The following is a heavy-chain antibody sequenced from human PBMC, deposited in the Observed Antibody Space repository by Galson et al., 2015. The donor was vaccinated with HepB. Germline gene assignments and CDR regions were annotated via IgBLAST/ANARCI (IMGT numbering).Heavy chain of an antibody. CDR2: ISGSGAST. CDR3: AKSATNWNWFDR. CDR1: GFNFDTYA. Sequence: SLRLSCAASGFNFDTYAMSWVRQAPGKGLEWVSVISGSGASTYYADSVKGRFTISRDNSKNTLYLQMDSLRAEDTAKYYCAKSATNWNWFDRWGQGTLVTVSS. J-gene: IGHJ5*02. V-gene: IGHV3-23*01.